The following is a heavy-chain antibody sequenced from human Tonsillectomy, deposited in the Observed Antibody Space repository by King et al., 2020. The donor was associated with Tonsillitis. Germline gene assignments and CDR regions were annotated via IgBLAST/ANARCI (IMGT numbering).Heavy chain of an antibody. V-gene: IGHV3-48*03. J-gene: IGHJ4*02. CDR2: ISSGGSTI. D-gene: IGHD5-18*01. Sequence: VQLVESGGGLVHPGRSLRLSCAASGFTFSSYDINWVRQAPGKGLEWVSHISSGGSTIHYADSVKGRFTISRDNAKNLVYLQMNSLRAEDTAVYYCARVGYSYEFDYWGQGTLVTVSS. CDR3: ARVGYSYEFDY. CDR1: GFTFSSYD.